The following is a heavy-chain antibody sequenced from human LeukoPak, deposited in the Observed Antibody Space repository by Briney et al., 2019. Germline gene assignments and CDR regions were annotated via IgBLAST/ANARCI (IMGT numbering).Heavy chain of an antibody. CDR3: AKTGFGTLGRMDV. V-gene: IGHV3-23*01. Sequence: PGGPLRLSCAASGFTFSSYAMSWVRQAPGKGLEWVSAISGSGGSTYYADSVKGRFTISRDNSKNTLYLQMNSLRAEDTAVYYCAKTGFGTLGRMDVWGKGTTVTVSS. CDR2: ISGSGGST. J-gene: IGHJ6*04. CDR1: GFTFSSYA. D-gene: IGHD3-10*01.